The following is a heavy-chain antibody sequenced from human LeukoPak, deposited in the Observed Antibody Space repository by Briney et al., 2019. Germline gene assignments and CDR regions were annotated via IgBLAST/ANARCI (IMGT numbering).Heavy chain of an antibody. CDR1: GFTFSSFW. CDR3: AGGLGFLMDS. J-gene: IGHJ4*02. D-gene: IGHD1-26*01. V-gene: IGHV3-7*01. CDR2: IKQDGSAR. Sequence: GGSLRLSCAASGFTFSSFWMNWVRQAPGKGLEWVANIKQDGSARYYVDSLKGRFTISRDNAKNSLYLQMNSLRAEDTAVYYCAGGLGFLMDSWGQGTLVSVSS.